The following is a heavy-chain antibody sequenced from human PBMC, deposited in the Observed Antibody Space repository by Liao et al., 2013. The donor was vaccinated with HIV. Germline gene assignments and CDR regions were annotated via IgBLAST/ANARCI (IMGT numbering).Heavy chain of an antibody. V-gene: IGHV4-39*07. CDR1: GGSISSSSYY. CDR3: ATEGRIAARPFDY. Sequence: QLQLQESGPGLVKPSETLSLTCTVSGGSISSSSYYWGWIRQPPGKGLEWIGSIFYTGSTYYNPSLKSRVTMSVDTSKNQFSLKLSSVTAADTAVYYCATEGRIAARPFDYWGQGTLVTVSS. CDR2: IFYTGST. D-gene: IGHD6-6*01. J-gene: IGHJ4*02.